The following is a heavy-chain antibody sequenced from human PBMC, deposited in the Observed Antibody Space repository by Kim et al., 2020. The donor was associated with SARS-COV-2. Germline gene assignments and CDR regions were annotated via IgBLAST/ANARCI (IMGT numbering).Heavy chain of an antibody. D-gene: IGHD5-12*01. CDR2: ISWNSGSI. CDR3: ARHRSGYGEDAFDI. CDR1: GFTFDDYA. Sequence: GGSLRLSCAASGFTFDDYAMHWVRQAPGKGLEWVSGISWNSGSIGYADSVKGRFTISRDNAKNSLYLQMNSLRAEDTALYYCARHRSGYGEDAFDIWGQGTMVTVSS. J-gene: IGHJ3*02. V-gene: IGHV3-9*01.